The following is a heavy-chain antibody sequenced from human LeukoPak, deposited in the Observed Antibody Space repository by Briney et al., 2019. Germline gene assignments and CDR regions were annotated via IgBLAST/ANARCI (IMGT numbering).Heavy chain of an antibody. CDR1: GYTFTSYD. D-gene: IGHD2-15*01. CDR3: ARQMVIGSSDDAFDI. CDR2: MNPNSGNT. J-gene: IGHJ3*02. Sequence: ASVKVSCKASGYTFTSYDINWVRQATGQGLEWMGWMNPNSGNTGYAQKFQGRVTITRHTSISIAYMELSSLRSVDTAVYYCARQMVIGSSDDAFDIWGQGTMITVSS. V-gene: IGHV1-8*03.